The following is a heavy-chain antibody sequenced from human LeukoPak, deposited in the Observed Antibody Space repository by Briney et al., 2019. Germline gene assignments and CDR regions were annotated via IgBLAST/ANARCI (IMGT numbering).Heavy chain of an antibody. CDR2: FDPEDGET. CDR3: AREQDYYDSSGLDY. CDR1: GYTLTELS. V-gene: IGHV1-24*01. Sequence: ASVKVSCKVSGYTLTELSMHWVRQAPGKGLEWMGGFDPEDGETIYAQKFQGRVTMTEDTSTDTAYMELSRLRSDDTAVYYCAREQDYYDSSGLDYWGQGTLVTVSS. D-gene: IGHD3-22*01. J-gene: IGHJ4*02.